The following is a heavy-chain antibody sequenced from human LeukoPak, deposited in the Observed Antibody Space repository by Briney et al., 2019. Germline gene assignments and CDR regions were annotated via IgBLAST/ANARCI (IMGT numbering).Heavy chain of an antibody. V-gene: IGHV4-59*11. CDR3: ARGRQGGTFDY. CDR2: IYYSGST. D-gene: IGHD3-16*01. Sequence: PSETLSLTCTVSGGSISSHYWSWIRQPPGKGLEWIGYIYYSGSTNYNPSLKSRVTISVGTSKNQFSLKLSSVTAADTAVYYCARGRQGGTFDYWGQGTLVTVSS. J-gene: IGHJ4*02. CDR1: GGSISSHY.